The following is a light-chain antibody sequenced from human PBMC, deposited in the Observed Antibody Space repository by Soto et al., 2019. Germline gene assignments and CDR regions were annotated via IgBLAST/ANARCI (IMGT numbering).Light chain of an antibody. CDR1: QDISTY. CDR3: QQRSTWPIT. J-gene: IGKJ4*01. Sequence: IVLTQSPASLSVSPGERATLSCRASQDISTYLAWYQQKPGQAPRLIIYDTFNRVSGVPDRITGSGSGTVFTLTVSNVAPDDSAIYYCQQRSTWPITFGGGTKVDIK. CDR2: DTF. V-gene: IGKV3-11*01.